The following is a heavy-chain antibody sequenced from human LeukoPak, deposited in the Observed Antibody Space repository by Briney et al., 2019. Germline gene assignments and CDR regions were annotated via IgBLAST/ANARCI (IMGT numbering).Heavy chain of an antibody. V-gene: IGHV3-74*03. CDR2: LSRDGSST. Sequence: GGSLRLACVAYGFTVGTYWMHWDRQAPGKGLLWVSRLSRDGSSTKYADSLKGRFTNSRDNVKNTLNLQMNSLRAEDTAGYFRARASTTVPSLLYNWGQGTLVTVSS. CDR3: ARASTTVPSLLYN. D-gene: IGHD4-17*01. CDR1: GFTVGTYW. J-gene: IGHJ4*02.